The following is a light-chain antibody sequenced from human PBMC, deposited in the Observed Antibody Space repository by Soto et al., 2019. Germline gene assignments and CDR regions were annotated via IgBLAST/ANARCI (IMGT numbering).Light chain of an antibody. V-gene: IGKV3-11*01. Sequence: EIVLTQSPATLSLSPGERATLSCRASQSVSSYLGWYQQKPGQAPRLLIYDISNRATGIPARFSGSWSGTDFTLTISSLDPEDFAVYYCHHHNKQRNNLLLTFGGGTKVEIK. CDR3: HHHNKQRNNLLLT. CDR2: DIS. J-gene: IGKJ4*01. CDR1: QSVSSY.